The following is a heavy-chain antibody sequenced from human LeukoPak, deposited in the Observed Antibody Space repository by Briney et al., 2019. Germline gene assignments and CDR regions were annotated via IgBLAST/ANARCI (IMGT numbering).Heavy chain of an antibody. CDR1: GFIFGDYA. CDR2: IRNKAYGGTT. D-gene: IGHD2-21*02. CDR3: TRERLVVVTTSYYYGMDV. J-gene: IGHJ6*02. V-gene: IGHV3-49*04. Sequence: GESLKISCTASGFIFGDYAMSWVRQAPGKGLEWVGFIRNKAYGGTTEYAVSVKGRVSISRDDSKSIAYLQMNSLKTEDTAVYYCTRERLVVVTTSYYYGMDVWGQGTTVTVSS.